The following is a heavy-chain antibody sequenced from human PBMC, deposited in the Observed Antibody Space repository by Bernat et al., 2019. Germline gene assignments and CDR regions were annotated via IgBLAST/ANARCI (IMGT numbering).Heavy chain of an antibody. D-gene: IGHD3-3*01. J-gene: IGHJ5*02. CDR3: ARGPRFWSGYRFYDP. V-gene: IGHV4-59*01. CDR2: IYYSGIT. CDR1: GGSISSYY. Sequence: QVKLQESGPGLVKPSETLSLTCTVSGGSISSYYWSWIRQPPGKGVEWIGYIYYSGITNYTPSLKSRVTISVDTSKNQFSLKLSSVTAADTAVYYCARGPRFWSGYRFYDPWGQGTLVTVSS.